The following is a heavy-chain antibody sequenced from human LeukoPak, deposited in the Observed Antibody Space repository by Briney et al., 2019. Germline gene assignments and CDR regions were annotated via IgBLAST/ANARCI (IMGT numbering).Heavy chain of an antibody. D-gene: IGHD3-10*01. CDR2: NENGGTT. CDR3: AKDITMVRGVIFCFDY. J-gene: IGHJ4*02. Sequence: GGSLRLSCVGSGFTFRSHAMSWVRQAPEKGLEFVSGNENGGTTYYADSVKGRFTISRDNSKNTLYLQMNSLRAEDTAVYYCAKDITMVRGVIFCFDYWGQGTLVTVSS. V-gene: IGHV3-23*01. CDR1: GFTFRSHA.